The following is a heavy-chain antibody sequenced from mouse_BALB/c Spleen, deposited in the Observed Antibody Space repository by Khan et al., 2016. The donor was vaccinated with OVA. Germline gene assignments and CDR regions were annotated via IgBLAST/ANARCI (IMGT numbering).Heavy chain of an antibody. CDR3: ARARIDY. CDR2: INPTSGYT. CDR1: GYTFTTYW. J-gene: IGHJ2*01. D-gene: IGHD3-3*01. Sequence: VQLQQSGPELAKPGASVTMSCKASGYTFTTYWMHWVKQRPGQGLEWIGYINPTSGYTDYNEKFKDKATLSADKSSSTAFMQLSSLTSEDAAVYCWARARIDYWSQGTTLTVSS. V-gene: IGHV1-7*01.